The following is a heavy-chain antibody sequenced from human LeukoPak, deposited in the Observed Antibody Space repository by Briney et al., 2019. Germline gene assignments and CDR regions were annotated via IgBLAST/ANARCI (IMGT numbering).Heavy chain of an antibody. J-gene: IGHJ3*02. Sequence: ASVTVSCKASGYTFTGNYIHWVRQAPGQGLERMGWIYPNSGGTNYAQKSQGRVTMTRDTSSDTPYIELSRLISAETTADYYGRAGIWYYSDSSGYHNGAFDIWGKGTMVTVSS. D-gene: IGHD3-22*01. CDR3: GRAGIWYYSDSSGYHNGAFDI. CDR1: GYTFTGNY. CDR2: IYPNSGGT. V-gene: IGHV1-2*02.